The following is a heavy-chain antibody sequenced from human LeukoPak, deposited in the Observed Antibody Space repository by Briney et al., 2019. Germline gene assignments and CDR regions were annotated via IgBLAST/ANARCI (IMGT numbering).Heavy chain of an antibody. CDR2: ISAYNGNT. J-gene: IGHJ4*02. Sequence: GASVKVSCKASGYTFTSYSISWVRQAPGQGLEWMGWISAYNGNTNYAQKLQGRVTMTTDTSTSTAYMELRSLRSDDTAVYYCARASCSGGSCYYDYWGQGTLVTVSS. CDR1: GYTFTSYS. V-gene: IGHV1-18*01. CDR3: ARASCSGGSCYYDY. D-gene: IGHD2-15*01.